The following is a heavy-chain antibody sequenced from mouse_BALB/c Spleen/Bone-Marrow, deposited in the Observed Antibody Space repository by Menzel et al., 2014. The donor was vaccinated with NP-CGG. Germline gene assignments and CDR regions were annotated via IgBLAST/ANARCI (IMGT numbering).Heavy chain of an antibody. CDR1: GFNFSDYG. J-gene: IGHJ2*01. D-gene: IGHD2-2*01. V-gene: IGHV5-15*02. CDR3: TRDRGYDGGYYFDY. Sequence: DVKLVESGGGLVQPGGSRKLSCAASGFNFSDYGMAWVRLAPGKGPEWVAFISNLAYSIYYADTVTGRFTISRENAKNTLYLEMSSLRFEDTAMYYCTRDRGYDGGYYFDYWGQGTTLTASS. CDR2: ISNLAYSI.